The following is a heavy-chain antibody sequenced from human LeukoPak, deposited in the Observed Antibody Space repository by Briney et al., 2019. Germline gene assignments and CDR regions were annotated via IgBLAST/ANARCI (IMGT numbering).Heavy chain of an antibody. CDR1: GGSIGSYY. CDR2: IYTSGST. V-gene: IGHV4-4*07. D-gene: IGHD2-2*01. Sequence: SETLSLTCTVSGGSIGSYYWSWIRQPAGKGLEWIGRIYTSGSTNYNPSLKRRVTMSVDTSKNQFSLNMSSVTAADTAVNYCARETVAPYCSSNSCYYYYMDVWGKGTTVTVSS. CDR3: ARETVAPYCSSNSCYYYYMDV. J-gene: IGHJ6*03.